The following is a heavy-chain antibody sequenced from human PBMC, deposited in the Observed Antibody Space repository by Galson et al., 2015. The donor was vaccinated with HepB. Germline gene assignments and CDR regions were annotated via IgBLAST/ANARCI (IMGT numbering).Heavy chain of an antibody. J-gene: IGHJ4*02. CDR1: GFTFSSFG. Sequence: SLRLSCAASGFTFSSFGMHWVRQAPGKGLEWVAVISSDGSNKYYADSVKGRFTFSRDNSKNTLYLHMNSLRAEDTAVYYCAKRSSHCGIDCPLDYWGQGTLVTVSS. CDR3: AKRSSHCGIDCPLDY. V-gene: IGHV3-30*18. D-gene: IGHD2-21*02. CDR2: ISSDGSNK.